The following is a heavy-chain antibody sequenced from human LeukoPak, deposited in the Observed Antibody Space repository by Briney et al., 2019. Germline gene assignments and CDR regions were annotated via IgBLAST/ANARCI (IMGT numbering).Heavy chain of an antibody. D-gene: IGHD5-24*01. CDR1: GFTFSSYS. J-gene: IGHJ4*02. Sequence: GGSLRLSCAASGFTFSSYSMNWVRQAPGKGLEWVSSISSSSSYIYYADSVKGRFTISRDNAKNTLYLQMNSLRAEDTAVYYCARDLGAMATISHWGQGTLVTVSS. V-gene: IGHV3-21*01. CDR2: ISSSSSYI. CDR3: ARDLGAMATISH.